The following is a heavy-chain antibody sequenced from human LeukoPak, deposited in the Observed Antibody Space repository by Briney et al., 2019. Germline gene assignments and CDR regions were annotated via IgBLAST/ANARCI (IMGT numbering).Heavy chain of an antibody. CDR1: GGSISSYY. V-gene: IGHV4-59*01. Sequence: SETLSLTCTVSGGSISSYYWSWIRQPRGKGLEWIGYIYYSGSTNYNPSLKSRVTISVDTSKNQFSLKLSSVTAADTAVYYCARTVSPRWNCGGDCYSWYYYYYYMDVWGKGTTVTVSS. J-gene: IGHJ6*03. D-gene: IGHD2-21*02. CDR2: IYYSGST. CDR3: ARTVSPRWNCGGDCYSWYYYYYYMDV.